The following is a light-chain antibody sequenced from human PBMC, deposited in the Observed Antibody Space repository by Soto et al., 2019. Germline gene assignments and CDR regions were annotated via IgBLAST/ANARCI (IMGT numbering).Light chain of an antibody. CDR2: GAS. Sequence: EIVLTHSQGTLALSPCERATLSFSASQSVSSSYLAWYQQKPGQAPRLLIYGASSRATGIPDRFSGSGSGTEFTLTISSLQSEDFAVYYCQQYNNWPRTFGQGTKVDIK. V-gene: IGKV3-20*01. CDR3: QQYNNWPRT. J-gene: IGKJ1*01. CDR1: QSVSSSY.